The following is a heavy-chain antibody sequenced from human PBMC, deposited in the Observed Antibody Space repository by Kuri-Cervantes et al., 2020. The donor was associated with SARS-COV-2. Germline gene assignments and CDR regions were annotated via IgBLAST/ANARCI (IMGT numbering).Heavy chain of an antibody. CDR3: AKGHSGYSEIVTLSFKDYYYYMDV. J-gene: IGHJ6*03. Sequence: GSLRLSCIVSGGSISNHYWSWIRQPPGKGLEWIGDVYKSGSSNSNPSLKSRVTISVDTSKNQFSLRLTSVTAADTAVYFCAKGHSGYSEIVTLSFKDYYYYMDVWGKGTTVTVSS. V-gene: IGHV4-59*11. CDR1: GGSISNHY. D-gene: IGHD3-9*01. CDR2: VYKSGSS.